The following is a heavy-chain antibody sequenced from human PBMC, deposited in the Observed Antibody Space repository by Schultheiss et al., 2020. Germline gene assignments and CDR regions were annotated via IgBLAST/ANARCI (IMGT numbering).Heavy chain of an antibody. J-gene: IGHJ2*01. CDR3: ARESSSSSDWYFDL. D-gene: IGHD6-6*01. V-gene: IGHV3-53*01. CDR2: IYSGGST. Sequence: GGSLRLSCAASGFTFSSYGMHWVRQAPGKGLEWVSVIYSGGSTYYADSVKGRFTISRDNSKNTLYLQMNSLRAEDTAVYYCARESSSSSDWYFDLWGRGTLVTVSS. CDR1: GFTFSSYG.